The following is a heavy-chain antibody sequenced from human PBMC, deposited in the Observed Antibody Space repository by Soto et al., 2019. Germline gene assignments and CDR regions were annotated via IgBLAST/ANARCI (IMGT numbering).Heavy chain of an antibody. CDR1: GGAFGRYS. V-gene: IGHV1-69*01. CDR3: ARGDEMTAVTIFEY. D-gene: IGHD4-17*01. CDR2: VIPVFNTS. J-gene: IGHJ4*02. Sequence: QVQLEQSGPEVKRPGTSVKVSCKASGGAFGRYSVSWVRQAPGQGLDWIGGVIPVFNTSNYSLKFKGRVAISADESTSTVFMELRSLRSEDTALYYCARGDEMTAVTIFEYWGQGTLVTVSS.